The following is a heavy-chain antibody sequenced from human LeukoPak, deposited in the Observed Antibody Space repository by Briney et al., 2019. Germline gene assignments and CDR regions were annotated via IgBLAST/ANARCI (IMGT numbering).Heavy chain of an antibody. CDR1: GGSISGYY. CDR3: ARSDFWSGYYNY. Sequence: SEALSLTCTVSGGSISGYYWTWIRRPAGKGLEWIGRIYTSGSTNYNPSLKSRVTMSVDTSKNQFSLKLSSVTAADTAVYYCARSDFWSGYYNYWGQGTLVTVSS. CDR2: IYTSGST. V-gene: IGHV4-4*07. D-gene: IGHD3-3*01. J-gene: IGHJ4*02.